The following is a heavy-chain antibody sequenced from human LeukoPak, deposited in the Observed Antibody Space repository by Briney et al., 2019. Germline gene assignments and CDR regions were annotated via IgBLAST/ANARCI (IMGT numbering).Heavy chain of an antibody. D-gene: IGHD2-2*01. CDR1: GLSFSNDW. Sequence: GVSLRLSCAASGLSFSNDWMCWVRQAPGKGLEWVAKINQDESKKYYVDSVKGRFTISRDNAKNSLYLQMSSLRAEDTAVYYCARDHAYRTDYWGQGTLVTVSS. J-gene: IGHJ4*02. CDR3: ARDHAYRTDY. CDR2: INQDESKK. V-gene: IGHV3-7*01.